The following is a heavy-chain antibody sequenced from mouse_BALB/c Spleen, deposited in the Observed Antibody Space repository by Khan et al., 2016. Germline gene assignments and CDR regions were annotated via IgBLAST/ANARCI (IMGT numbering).Heavy chain of an antibody. Sequence: EVQLQESGPGLVKPSQSLSLTCTVTGYSITSDYAWNWIRQFPGNKLEWMGYINYSGSTSYNPSLKRRISITRDTSKNQFFLQLNSVTPEDTATYYCARLSALYAMDYWGQGTSVTVSS. CDR3: ARLSALYAMDY. CDR1: GYSITSDYA. CDR2: INYSGST. J-gene: IGHJ4*01. V-gene: IGHV3-2*02.